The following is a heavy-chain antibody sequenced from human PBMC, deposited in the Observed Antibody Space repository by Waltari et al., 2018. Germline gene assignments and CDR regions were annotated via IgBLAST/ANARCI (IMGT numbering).Heavy chain of an antibody. Sequence: EVQLVESGGGLIQPGGSLRLSCEVSGLTVSNNYIGWVRQAPGKGVEWVSVIYSGGDTYDADAVRGRFTISRDNSKNTLYLQMNSLRVEDTALYYCATWTGGSLGAFDNWGQGTMVTVSS. V-gene: IGHV3-53*01. CDR1: GLTVSNNY. J-gene: IGHJ3*02. CDR2: IYSGGDT. CDR3: ATWTGGSLGAFDN. D-gene: IGHD7-27*01.